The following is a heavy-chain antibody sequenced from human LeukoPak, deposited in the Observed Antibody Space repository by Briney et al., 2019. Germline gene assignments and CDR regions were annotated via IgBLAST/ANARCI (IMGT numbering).Heavy chain of an antibody. D-gene: IGHD1-7*01. CDR2: IHYSGLT. V-gene: IGHV4-59*02. CDR3: ARDPPEDEWNSLDS. Sequence: PSETLSLTCTVSGGSVNGYYWNWIRQAPGKGLEWIGFIHYSGLTVYSPSLQSRVSMPVDTSRNQFSLDLSSVTAADTALYYCARDPPEDEWNSLDSWGQGILVTVSS. J-gene: IGHJ4*02. CDR1: GGSVNGYY.